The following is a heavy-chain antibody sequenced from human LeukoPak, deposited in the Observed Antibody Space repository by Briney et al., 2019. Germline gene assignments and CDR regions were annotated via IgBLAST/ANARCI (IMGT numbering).Heavy chain of an antibody. J-gene: IGHJ6*03. Sequence: GGSLRLSCAASGFTFSNYAMNWVRQAAGKGLGWVSSIISSSSYIYHADSVKGRFTISRDNAKNSLYLQMNSLRAEDTAVYYCARSFDNYYYYHMDVWGKGTTVTISS. V-gene: IGHV3-21*01. CDR1: GFTFSNYA. D-gene: IGHD3-10*01. CDR2: IISSSSYI. CDR3: ARSFDNYYYYHMDV.